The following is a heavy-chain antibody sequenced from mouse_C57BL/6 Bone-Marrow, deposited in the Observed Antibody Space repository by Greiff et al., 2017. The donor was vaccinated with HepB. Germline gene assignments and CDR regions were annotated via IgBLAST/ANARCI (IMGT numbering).Heavy chain of an antibody. V-gene: IGHV6-3*01. CDR2: IRLKSDNYAT. J-gene: IGHJ2*01. CDR3: TVYPY. D-gene: IGHD5-1-1*01. Sequence: EVKLQESGGGLVQPGGSMKLSCVASGFTFSNYWMNWVRQSPEKGLEWVAQIRLKSDNYATHYAESVKGGFTISRDDSKSSVYLQMNNLRAEDTGIYYCTVYPYWGQGTTLTVSS. CDR1: GFTFSNYW.